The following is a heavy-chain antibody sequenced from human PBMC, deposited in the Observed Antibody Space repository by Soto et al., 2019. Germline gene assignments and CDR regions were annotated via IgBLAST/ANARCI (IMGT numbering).Heavy chain of an antibody. CDR3: ARNGYGSGTYPHYYMDV. D-gene: IGHD3-10*01. Sequence: ASVKVSCKASGYTFTGYYMHLVRQAPGQGLEWMGWINPNSGGTNYAQKFQGWVTMTRDTSISTAYMELSRLRSDDTAVYYCARNGYGSGTYPHYYMDVWGKGTTVTLSS. CDR1: GYTFTGYY. CDR2: INPNSGGT. J-gene: IGHJ6*03. V-gene: IGHV1-2*04.